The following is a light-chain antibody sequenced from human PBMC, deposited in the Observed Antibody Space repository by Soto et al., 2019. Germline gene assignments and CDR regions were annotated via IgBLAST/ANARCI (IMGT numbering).Light chain of an antibody. Sequence: QSVLTQPPSVSGAPGQRVTISCTGSSSNIGAGYDVHWYQQLPGTAPKLLIYGNSNRPSGVPDRFSGSKSDTSASLAITGLQAEDEADYHCQSYDISLSGGVFGGGTKLTVL. CDR1: SSNIGAGYD. J-gene: IGLJ3*02. V-gene: IGLV1-40*01. CDR3: QSYDISLSGGV. CDR2: GNS.